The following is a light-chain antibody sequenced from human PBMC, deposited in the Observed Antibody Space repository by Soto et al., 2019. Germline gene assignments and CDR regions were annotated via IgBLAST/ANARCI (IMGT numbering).Light chain of an antibody. CDR2: DAS. J-gene: IGKJ4*01. Sequence: EIVLTQSPAILSLSPGERATLSCRASQSVGTYLDWYQQKLGQAPRLLIYDASNRATGIPARFSGSGSGTDSPLTISSLEPEDFAVYYCQQRVNWLTFGGGTKVEL. CDR1: QSVGTY. V-gene: IGKV3-11*01. CDR3: QQRVNWLT.